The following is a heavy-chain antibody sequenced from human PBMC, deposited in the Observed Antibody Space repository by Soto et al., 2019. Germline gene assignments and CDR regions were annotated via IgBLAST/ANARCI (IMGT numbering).Heavy chain of an antibody. CDR2: IDYSGST. J-gene: IGHJ4*02. Sequence: QVRLQESGPGLVKPSQTLSLTCTVSGGSITSGDYYWTWIRQPPGKGLEWIGYIDYSGSTYYNPSLNSRIIISVDTSKRQFSPKLSSATAADTAVYYCARTYGSGFPLEYWGQGTLVTVSA. V-gene: IGHV4-30-4*01. CDR1: GGSITSGDYY. D-gene: IGHD3-10*01. CDR3: ARTYGSGFPLEY.